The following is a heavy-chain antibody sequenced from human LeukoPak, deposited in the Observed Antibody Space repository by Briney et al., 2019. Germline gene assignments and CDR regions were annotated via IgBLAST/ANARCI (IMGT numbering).Heavy chain of an antibody. Sequence: PSETLSLTCTVSGYSISSGYYWGWIRQPPGKGLEWIGSIYHSGSTYYNPSLKSRVTISVDTSKNQFSLKLSSVTAADTAVYYCAREVGVTIFGVVISGYMDVWGKGTTVTVSS. CDR1: GYSISSGYY. CDR2: IYHSGST. J-gene: IGHJ6*03. V-gene: IGHV4-38-2*02. D-gene: IGHD3-3*01. CDR3: AREVGVTIFGVVISGYMDV.